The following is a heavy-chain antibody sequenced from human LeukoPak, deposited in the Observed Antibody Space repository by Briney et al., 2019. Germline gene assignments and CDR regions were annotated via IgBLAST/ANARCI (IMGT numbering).Heavy chain of an antibody. CDR3: TTGTHFDY. D-gene: IGHD1-1*01. CDR2: IRSKANSYAT. Sequence: GGSLRLSCAASGFTFSGSAMHWVRQASGKGLEWVGRIRSKANSYATAYAASVKGRFTISRNDSKNTAYLQMNSLKTEDTAVYYCTTGTHFDYWGQGTLVTVSS. CDR1: GFTFSGSA. V-gene: IGHV3-73*01. J-gene: IGHJ4*02.